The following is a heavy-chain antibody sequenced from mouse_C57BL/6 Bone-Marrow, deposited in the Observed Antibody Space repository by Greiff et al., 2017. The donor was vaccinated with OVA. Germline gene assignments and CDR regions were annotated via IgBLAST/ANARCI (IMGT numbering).Heavy chain of an antibody. J-gene: IGHJ3*01. D-gene: IGHD4-1*01. CDR3: ARGGTSPFAY. Sequence: VQLQQSGPELVKPGASVKISCKASGYSFTGYYMNWVKQSPEKSLEWIGAINPSTGGTTYNQKFKAKATLTVDKSSSTAYMQLKSLTSEDSAVYYCARGGTSPFAYWGQGTLVTVSA. CDR1: GYSFTGYY. V-gene: IGHV1-42*01. CDR2: INPSTGGT.